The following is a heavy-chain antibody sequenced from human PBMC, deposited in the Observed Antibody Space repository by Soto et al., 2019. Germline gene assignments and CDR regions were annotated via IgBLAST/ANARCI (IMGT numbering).Heavy chain of an antibody. CDR2: FIHSGNS. V-gene: IGHV4-34*12. CDR3: ARHHVRGRTILGAAEF. Sequence: QVQLQQWGAGLLKPSETLSLTCAVYGGSLSGYYWSWIRQPPGKALEWIGEFIHSGNSSYNPSLKSRVTISVETSKNQLFLTLSYVTAADTAMYYCARHHVRGRTILGAAEFWGQGTLVTVSS. D-gene: IGHD1-26*01. J-gene: IGHJ4*02. CDR1: GGSLSGYY.